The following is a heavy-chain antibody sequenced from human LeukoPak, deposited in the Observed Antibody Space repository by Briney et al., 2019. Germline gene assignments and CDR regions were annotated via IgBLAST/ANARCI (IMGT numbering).Heavy chain of an antibody. D-gene: IGHD6-19*01. CDR1: GGSISSSSYY. Sequence: SETLSLTCTVSGGSISSSSYYWGWIRQPPGKGLEWIGYIYYSGSTNYNPSLKSRVTISVDTSKNQFSLKLSSVTAADTAVYYCASWTSGWYRSFDYWGQGTLVTVSS. CDR3: ASWTSGWYRSFDY. J-gene: IGHJ4*02. V-gene: IGHV4-61*05. CDR2: IYYSGST.